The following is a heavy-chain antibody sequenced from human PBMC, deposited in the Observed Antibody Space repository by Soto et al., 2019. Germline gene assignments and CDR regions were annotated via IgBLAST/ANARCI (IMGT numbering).Heavy chain of an antibody. CDR1: GFTFSSYA. D-gene: IGHD6-19*01. CDR3: AKDGQWLVSGYYYYMDV. CDR2: IGGSGGST. Sequence: GGSLRLSCAASGFTFSSYAMSWVRQSPGKGLEWVSAIGGSGGSTYYADSVKGRFTISRDNSKNTLYLQMNSLRAEDTAVYYCAKDGQWLVSGYYYYMDVWGKGTTVTVSS. V-gene: IGHV3-23*01. J-gene: IGHJ6*03.